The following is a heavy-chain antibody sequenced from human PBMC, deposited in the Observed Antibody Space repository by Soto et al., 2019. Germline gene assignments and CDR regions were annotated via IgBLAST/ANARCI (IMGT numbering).Heavy chain of an antibody. CDR1: GFTFSSYA. J-gene: IGHJ5*02. CDR3: ALGYSYAPFDP. CDR2: VSGNGDST. V-gene: IGHV3-23*01. Sequence: EVQLLESGGGLVQPGGSLRLSCAASGFTFSSYAMSWVRQAPGKGLEWVSSVSGNGDSTYYADSVKGRFTIARDNSKNTLYLQINSLRAEDTAVYYCALGYSYAPFDPWGQGTLVTVSS. D-gene: IGHD5-18*01.